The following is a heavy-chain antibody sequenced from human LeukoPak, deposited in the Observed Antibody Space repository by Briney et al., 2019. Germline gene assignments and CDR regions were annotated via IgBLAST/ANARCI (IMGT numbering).Heavy chain of an antibody. CDR3: AKGDIAGGISWYFDL. CDR1: GITFSRHA. J-gene: IGHJ2*01. V-gene: IGHV3-23*01. Sequence: GGSLRLSCAASGITFSRHAMAWVRQAPGKGLEWVSTIGGTVIAYYADSVKGRFTISRDNSKNTLYLHMNSLRADDTAIYYCAKGDIAGGISWYFDLWGRGTLVTASS. CDR2: IGGTVIA. D-gene: IGHD1-26*01.